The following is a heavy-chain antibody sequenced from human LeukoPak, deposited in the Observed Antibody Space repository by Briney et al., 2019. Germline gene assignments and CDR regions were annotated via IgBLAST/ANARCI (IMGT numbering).Heavy chain of an antibody. CDR1: GFTFSRYS. CDR2: ISSSRRYI. V-gene: IGHV3-21*01. J-gene: IGHJ4*02. CDR3: ARDGTYYYGSGSYDWEIVFDY. Sequence: GGSLRLSCAASGFTFSRYSMNWVREAPGKGLEWVSSISSSRRYIYYADSVKGRFTISRDNAKNSLYLQMNSLRAEDTAVYYCARDGTYYYGSGSYDWEIVFDYWGQGTLVTVSS. D-gene: IGHD3-10*01.